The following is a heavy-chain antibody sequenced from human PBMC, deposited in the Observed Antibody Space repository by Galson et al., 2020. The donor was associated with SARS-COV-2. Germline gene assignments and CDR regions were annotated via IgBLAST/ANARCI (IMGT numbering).Heavy chain of an antibody. J-gene: IGHJ4*02. Sequence: ASVKVSCKASGYTFTGYYMHWVRQAPGQGLEWMGWINPNSGGTNYAQKFQGRVTMTRDTSISTAYMELSRLRSDDTAVYYCARDRAAAGAEFDYWGQGTLVTVSS. CDR2: INPNSGGT. V-gene: IGHV1-2*02. D-gene: IGHD6-13*01. CDR3: ARDRAAAGAEFDY. CDR1: GYTFTGYY.